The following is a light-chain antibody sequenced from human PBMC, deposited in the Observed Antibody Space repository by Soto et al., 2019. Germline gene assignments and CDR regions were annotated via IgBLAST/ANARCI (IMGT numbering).Light chain of an antibody. Sequence: DIQMTQSPSTLSASVEDRVTITCRASQSINNWLAWYQQKPGKAPKLLIYKASSLESGVPSRFSGSGSGTEFTLTVSCLQPDDFATYYCQQYDSSSRTFGQGTKVEIK. J-gene: IGKJ1*01. V-gene: IGKV1-5*03. CDR1: QSINNW. CDR3: QQYDSSSRT. CDR2: KAS.